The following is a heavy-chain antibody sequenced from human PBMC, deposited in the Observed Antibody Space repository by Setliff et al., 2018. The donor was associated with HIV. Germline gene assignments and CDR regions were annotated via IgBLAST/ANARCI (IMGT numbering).Heavy chain of an antibody. CDR2: ISSSSSYI. CDR1: GFTFSSYS. Sequence: KAGGSLRLSCAASGFTFSSYSMNWVRQAPGKGLEWVSSISSSSSYIYYADSVKGRFTISRDNAKNSPYLQMNSLKTEDTAVYYCTTSLPWFDPWGQGTLVTVSS. CDR3: TTSLPWFDP. J-gene: IGHJ5*02. V-gene: IGHV3-21*03.